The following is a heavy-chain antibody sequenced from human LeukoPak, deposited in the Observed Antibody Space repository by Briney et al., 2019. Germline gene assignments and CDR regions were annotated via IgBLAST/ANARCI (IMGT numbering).Heavy chain of an antibody. CDR2: IYYSGST. D-gene: IGHD6-19*01. CDR1: GGSISSHY. V-gene: IGHV4-59*11. J-gene: IGHJ6*02. CDR3: ARAYSSGWNYYYYYGMDV. Sequence: SETLSPTCTVSGGSISSHYWSWIRQPPGKGLEWIGYIYYSGSTNYNPSLKSRVTISVDTSKNQFSLKLSSVTAADTAVYYCARAYSSGWNYYYYYGMDVWGQGTTVTVSS.